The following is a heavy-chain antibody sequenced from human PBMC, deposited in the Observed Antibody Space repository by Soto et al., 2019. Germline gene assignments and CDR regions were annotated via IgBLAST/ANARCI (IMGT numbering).Heavy chain of an antibody. CDR1: GYTLTSDG. J-gene: IGHJ5*02. CDR3: ARDLRP. CDR2: ISAYNGNT. V-gene: IGHV1-18*01. Sequence: ASVTVSCKASGYTLTSDGISWGRQAPGRGLEWMGWISAYNGNTNYAQKLQGRVTMTTDTSTSTAYMELRSLRSDDTAVYYCARDLRPWGQGTLVTVSS.